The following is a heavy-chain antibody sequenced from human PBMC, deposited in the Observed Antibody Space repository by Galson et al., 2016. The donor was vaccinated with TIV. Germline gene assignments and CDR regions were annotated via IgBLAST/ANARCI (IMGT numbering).Heavy chain of an antibody. CDR1: GYTFNKYG. CDR3: TRDQGRLTMIPVMCDYFGMDV. Sequence: SVKVSCKASGYTFNKYGVSWVRQAPGQGLEWMGWISAYSGDTNYAQKFEGRVTMTTDTYTSTAYMDLRSLRSDDTAVYYCTRDQGRLTMIPVMCDYFGMDVWGQGTTVTISS. J-gene: IGHJ6*02. CDR2: ISAYSGDT. D-gene: IGHD3-22*01. V-gene: IGHV1-18*01.